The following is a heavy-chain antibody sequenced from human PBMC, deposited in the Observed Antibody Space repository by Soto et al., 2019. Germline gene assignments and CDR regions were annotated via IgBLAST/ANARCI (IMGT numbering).Heavy chain of an antibody. CDR3: ARERDDSSGYYDYYYYGMDV. J-gene: IGHJ6*02. Sequence: EVQLVESGGGLVQPGGSLRLSCAASGFTFSSYSMNWVRQAPGKGLEWVSYISSSSSTIYYADSVKGRFTISRDNAKNSLYLQMNSLRDEDTAVYYCARERDDSSGYYDYYYYGMDVWGQGTTVTVSS. CDR1: GFTFSSYS. V-gene: IGHV3-48*02. D-gene: IGHD3-22*01. CDR2: ISSSSSTI.